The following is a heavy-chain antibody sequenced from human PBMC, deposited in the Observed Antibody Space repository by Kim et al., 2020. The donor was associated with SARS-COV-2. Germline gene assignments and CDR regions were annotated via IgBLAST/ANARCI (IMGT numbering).Heavy chain of an antibody. Sequence: AQKFQGRVTITADESTSTAYMELSSLRSEDTAVYYCARGKDGGNAYGMDVWGQGTTVTVSS. CDR3: ARGKDGGNAYGMDV. J-gene: IGHJ6*02. V-gene: IGHV1-69*01. D-gene: IGHD2-15*01.